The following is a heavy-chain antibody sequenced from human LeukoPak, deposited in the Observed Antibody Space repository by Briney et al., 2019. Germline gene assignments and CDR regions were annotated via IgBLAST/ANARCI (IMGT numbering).Heavy chain of an antibody. Sequence: PSETLSLTCAVYGGSFSGYYWSWIRQPPGPGLEWFGEINHSGSTNYNPPLKSPVTISVDTSKNHFSPKLSSVTASDTPVYYCASSMKAAVLDYWGQGTVVTVSS. J-gene: IGHJ4*02. D-gene: IGHD6-13*01. V-gene: IGHV4-34*01. CDR1: GGSFSGYY. CDR3: ASSMKAAVLDY. CDR2: INHSGST.